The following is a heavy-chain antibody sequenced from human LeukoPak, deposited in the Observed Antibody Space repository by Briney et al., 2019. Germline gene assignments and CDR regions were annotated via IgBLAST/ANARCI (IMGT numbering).Heavy chain of an antibody. Sequence: GGSLRLSCAASGFTVSSTYMNWVRQAPGKGLEWVSVIYSGGSTNYADSVKGRFTISRDNSKNTLYLQMNSLRAEDPAVYYCIYGYTLDFWGQGTLVTVSS. V-gene: IGHV3-53*01. J-gene: IGHJ4*02. D-gene: IGHD5-18*01. CDR2: IYSGGST. CDR3: IYGYTLDF. CDR1: GFTVSSTY.